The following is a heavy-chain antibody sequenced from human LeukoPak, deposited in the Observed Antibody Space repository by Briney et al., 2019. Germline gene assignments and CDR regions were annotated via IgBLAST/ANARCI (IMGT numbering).Heavy chain of an antibody. CDR2: ISSSSSTI. Sequence: GGSLRLSCAASGFTFSSYSMNWVRQAPGKGLEWVSYISSSSSTIYYADSVKGRFTISRDNANNSLYLQMNSLRAEDTAVYYCARQYGSGSYFYYYYYMDVWGKGTTVTVSS. D-gene: IGHD3-10*01. V-gene: IGHV3-48*01. J-gene: IGHJ6*03. CDR3: ARQYGSGSYFYYYYYMDV. CDR1: GFTFSSYS.